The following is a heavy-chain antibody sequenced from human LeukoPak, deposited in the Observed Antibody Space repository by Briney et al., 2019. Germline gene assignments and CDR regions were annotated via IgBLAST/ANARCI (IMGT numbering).Heavy chain of an antibody. CDR2: IYSGGST. D-gene: IGHD6-13*01. CDR1: GFTVSSNY. Sequence: GGSLRLSCAASGFTVSSNYMSWVRQAPGKGLEWVSVIYSGGSTYYADSVKGRFTISRDNSKNTLYLQMNSLRAEDTAVYYCARDYTLRGGYSSSWYYDMDVWGQGTTVTVSS. CDR3: ARDYTLRGGYSSSWYYDMDV. V-gene: IGHV3-53*01. J-gene: IGHJ6*02.